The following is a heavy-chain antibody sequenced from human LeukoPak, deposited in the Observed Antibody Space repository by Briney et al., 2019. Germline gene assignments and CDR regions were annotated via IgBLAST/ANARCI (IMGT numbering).Heavy chain of an antibody. CDR3: AKESPELHRPQPDNWFDP. Sequence: GGSLRLSCAASGFTVSSNYMSWVRQAPGKGLEWVSVIYSGGSTYYADSVKGRFTISRDNSKNTLYLQMNSLRAEDTAVYYCAKESPELHRPQPDNWFDPWGQGTLVTVPS. D-gene: IGHD1-26*01. V-gene: IGHV3-53*01. CDR2: IYSGGST. CDR1: GFTVSSNY. J-gene: IGHJ5*02.